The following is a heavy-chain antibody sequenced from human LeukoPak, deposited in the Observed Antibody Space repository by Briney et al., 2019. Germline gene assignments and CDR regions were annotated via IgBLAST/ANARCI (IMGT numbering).Heavy chain of an antibody. CDR3: ARGGSGYDSFYYYGMDV. CDR2: IYDSGST. V-gene: IGHV4-59*01. J-gene: IGHJ6*02. D-gene: IGHD5-12*01. CDR1: GGSISSYY. Sequence: PSETLSLTCTVSGGSISSYYWSWIRQPPGKGLEWIGYIYDSGSTNYNPSLKSRVAISVDTSKNQFSLKLSSVTAADTAVYYCARGGSGYDSFYYYGMDVWGQGTTVTVSS.